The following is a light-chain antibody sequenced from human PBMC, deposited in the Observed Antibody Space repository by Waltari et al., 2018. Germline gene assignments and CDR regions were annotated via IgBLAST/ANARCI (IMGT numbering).Light chain of an antibody. J-gene: IGKJ4*01. V-gene: IGKV1-8*01. Sequence: AIRMTQSPSSFSASTGDSVTITCRASQGISSYLAWYQQKPGKAPKLLIYAASTLQSGVPPRFSGSGSGTDFTLTISCLQSEDFATYYCQQYYSYPALTFGGGTKVEIK. CDR2: AAS. CDR1: QGISSY. CDR3: QQYYSYPALT.